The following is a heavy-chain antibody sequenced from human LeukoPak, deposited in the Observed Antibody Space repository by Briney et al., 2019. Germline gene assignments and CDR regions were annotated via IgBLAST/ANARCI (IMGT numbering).Heavy chain of an antibody. CDR3: ARLPDDYGDYKYFQH. CDR2: ISSSSSTI. D-gene: IGHD4-17*01. CDR1: GFTFRSYS. Sequence: GGSLRLSCTASGFTFRSYSMNWVRQAPGKGLEWVSYISSSSSTIYYADSVRGRFTISRDNAKNSLYLQMNSLRAEDTAVYYCARLPDDYGDYKYFQHWGQGTLVTVSS. V-gene: IGHV3-48*01. J-gene: IGHJ1*01.